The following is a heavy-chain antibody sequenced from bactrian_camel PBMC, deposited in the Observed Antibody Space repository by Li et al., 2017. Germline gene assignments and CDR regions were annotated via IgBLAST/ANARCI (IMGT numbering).Heavy chain of an antibody. Sequence: HVQLVESGGGLVQPGESLRLSCAALGSTASRVCVAWFRQAPGKEREGVAHIIRDGRTGYADSMKGRVTISQDNAKNNVYLEMNSLVTDDTAMYYCAAKGGGYCGTDSPEIFASWGQGTQVTVS. V-gene: IGHV3S26*01. CDR2: HIIRDGRT. D-gene: IGHD2*01. CDR3: AAKGGGYCGTDSPEIFAS. J-gene: IGHJ4*01. CDR1: GSTASRVC.